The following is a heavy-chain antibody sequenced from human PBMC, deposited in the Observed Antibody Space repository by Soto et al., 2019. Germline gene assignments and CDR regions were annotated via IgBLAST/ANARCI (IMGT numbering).Heavy chain of an antibody. V-gene: IGHV3-7*04. CDR3: ARGCSGGSCYSTLDY. J-gene: IGHJ4*02. CDR2: INQDGSEK. Sequence: KGLEWVANINQDGSEKYYVDSLKGRFTISRDNAKNSLYLQMNSLRAEDTAVYYCARGCSGGSCYSTLDYWGQGALVTVSS. D-gene: IGHD2-15*01.